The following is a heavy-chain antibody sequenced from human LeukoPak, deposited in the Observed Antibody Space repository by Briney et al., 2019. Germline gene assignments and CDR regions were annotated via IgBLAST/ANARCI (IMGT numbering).Heavy chain of an antibody. Sequence: PGRSLRLSCAASGFTFSSYGMHWVRQAPGKGLEWVAVIWYDGSNKYYADSVKGRFTISRDNSKNTLYLQMNSLKTEDTAVYYCTTDGDYGYFPWAYWGQGTLVTVSS. CDR1: GFTFSSYG. V-gene: IGHV3-33*01. CDR3: TTDGDYGYFPWAY. CDR2: IWYDGSNK. D-gene: IGHD4-17*01. J-gene: IGHJ4*02.